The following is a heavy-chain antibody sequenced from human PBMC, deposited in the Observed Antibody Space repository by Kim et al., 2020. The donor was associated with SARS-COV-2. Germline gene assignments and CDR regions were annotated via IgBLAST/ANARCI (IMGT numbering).Heavy chain of an antibody. J-gene: IGHJ1*01. CDR1: GYTFTSYA. CDR2: IDADNGNT. Sequence: ASVKVSCKASGYTFTSYAFHWVRQAPGQRLEWMGWIDADNGNTKYSQKFQGRVTITRDTSANTAYMELSSLRYEDTAVYYCARNKAYWGQGTLVTVPS. V-gene: IGHV1-3*01. CDR3: ARNKAY.